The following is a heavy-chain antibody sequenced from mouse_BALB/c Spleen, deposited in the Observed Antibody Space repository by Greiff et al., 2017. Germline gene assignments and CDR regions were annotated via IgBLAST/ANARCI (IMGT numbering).Heavy chain of an antibody. D-gene: IGHD1-1*01. CDR1: GYSITSDYV. Sequence: EVQLQESGPGLVKPSQSLSLTCTATGYSITSDYVRYWLRQRPGNKLEWRGFISYSGSTSYNPSLKSRISITRDTSKNQFFLQLNSVTTEDTATYYCATTEVERWFAYWGQGTLVTVSA. CDR3: ATTEVERWFAY. V-gene: IGHV3-2*02. J-gene: IGHJ3*01. CDR2: ISYSGST.